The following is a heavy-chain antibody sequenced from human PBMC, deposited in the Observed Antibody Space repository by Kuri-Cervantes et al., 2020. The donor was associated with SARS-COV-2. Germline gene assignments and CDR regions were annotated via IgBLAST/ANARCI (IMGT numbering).Heavy chain of an antibody. J-gene: IGHJ5*02. CDR3: ARQMMSSITIFGVVITRNWFDP. V-gene: IGHV4-34*01. CDR1: GGSFSGYY. Sequence: GSLRLSCAVYGGSFSGYYWSWIRQPPGEGLEWIGEINHSGSTNCNPSLKSRVTISVDTSKNQFSLKLSSVTAADTAVYYCARQMMSSITIFGVVITRNWFDPWGQGTLVTVSS. D-gene: IGHD3-3*01. CDR2: INHSGST.